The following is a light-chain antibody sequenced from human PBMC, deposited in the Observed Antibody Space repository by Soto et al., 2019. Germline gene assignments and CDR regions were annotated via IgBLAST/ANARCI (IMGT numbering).Light chain of an antibody. CDR1: QSISSSY. J-gene: IGKJ3*01. CDR2: GAS. CDR3: QQYSSSPPEFT. V-gene: IGKV3-20*01. Sequence: EIVLTQSPGTLSLSPGERATLSCRASQSISSSYLAWYQQRPGQAPRLLIFGASYRATGIPDRFSGSGSGTDFTLTISRLEPEDFAVYYCQQYSSSPPEFTFGPGTKVDLK.